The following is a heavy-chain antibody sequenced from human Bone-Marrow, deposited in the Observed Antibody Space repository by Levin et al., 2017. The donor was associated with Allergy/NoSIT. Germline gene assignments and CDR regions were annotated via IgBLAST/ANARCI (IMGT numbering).Heavy chain of an antibody. D-gene: IGHD1-14*01. CDR3: AREGTPQSWDY. V-gene: IGHV4-39*07. CDR1: GGSISRSPYY. J-gene: IGHJ4*01. Sequence: SETLSLTCTVSGGSISRSPYYWVWIRQPPGKGLEWIGSIYYIGNTYYNPSLKSRATISVDTSKNLFSLKLSSVTAADTAVYYCAREGTPQSWDYWGQGTLVTVSA. CDR2: IYYIGNT.